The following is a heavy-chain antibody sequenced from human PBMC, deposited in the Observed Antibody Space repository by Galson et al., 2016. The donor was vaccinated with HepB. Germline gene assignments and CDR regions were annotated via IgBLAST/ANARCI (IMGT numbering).Heavy chain of an antibody. J-gene: IGHJ4*02. V-gene: IGHV3-30*18. CDR2: ISNDGSDN. Sequence: SLRLSCAASGFTFSTYGMHWVRQAPGKGLEWVAVISNDGSDNHYADFVKGRFTISRDNSKNPLYLQMNSLRAEDTAVYYCAKDGSYCIKGVCYWYFDHWGQGTLVTVSS. D-gene: IGHD2-8*01. CDR1: GFTFSTYG. CDR3: AKDGSYCIKGVCYWYFDH.